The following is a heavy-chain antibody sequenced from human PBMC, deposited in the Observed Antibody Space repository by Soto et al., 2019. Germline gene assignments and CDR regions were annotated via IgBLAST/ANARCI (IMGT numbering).Heavy chain of an antibody. CDR2: IWYDGSLK. V-gene: IGHV3-33*01. Sequence: PGGSLRLSCAASGFTFNTYGMHWVRQAPGKGPEWVAVIWYDGSLKYYADSVKGRFTISRDNSKNTLYLQLNSLRVEDTAVYYCTRIDCTGGNCRPYYYYHMDVWGQGTTVTLS. CDR3: TRIDCTGGNCRPYYYYHMDV. CDR1: GFTFNTYG. D-gene: IGHD2-8*02. J-gene: IGHJ6*02.